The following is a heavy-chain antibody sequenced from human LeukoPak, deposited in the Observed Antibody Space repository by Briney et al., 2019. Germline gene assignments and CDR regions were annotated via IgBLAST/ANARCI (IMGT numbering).Heavy chain of an antibody. V-gene: IGHV4-59*01. CDR2: ISYSGST. CDR3: ARALSFSGRSDI. CDR1: GGSFSSYY. D-gene: IGHD1-26*01. Sequence: SETLSLTCTVSGGSFSSYYWSWIRQPPGKGLEWIGYISYSGSTYYNPSLKSRVTISLDTSKNQFPLKLTSVTAADAAVYYCARALSFSGRSDIWGQGTMVSVSS. J-gene: IGHJ3*02.